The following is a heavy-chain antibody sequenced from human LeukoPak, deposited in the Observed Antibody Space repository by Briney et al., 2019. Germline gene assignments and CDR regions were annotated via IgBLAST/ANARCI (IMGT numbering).Heavy chain of an antibody. CDR2: IYYSGST. D-gene: IGHD2-2*01. V-gene: IGHV4-59*01. CDR3: ARGRGIVVVPALSDAFDI. Sequence: PSETLSLTCTVSGGSISSYYWSWIRQPPGKGLEWLGYIYYSGSTNYNPSLKSRVTISVDTSKNQFSLKLSSGTAADTAVYYCARGRGIVVVPALSDAFDIWGQGTMVTVSS. J-gene: IGHJ3*02. CDR1: GGSISSYY.